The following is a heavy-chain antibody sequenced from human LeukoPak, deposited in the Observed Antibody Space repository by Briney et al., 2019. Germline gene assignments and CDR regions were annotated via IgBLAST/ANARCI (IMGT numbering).Heavy chain of an antibody. D-gene: IGHD2-15*01. Sequence: GASVTVSCKASGYTFTGYYLHWVRQAPGQGREGMGWINPNSGGTNYAQKLQGRVTMTRDTSISTAYMDLSRLRSDDTAVYYCARGYCSGGSCYRYNWFDPWGQGTLVTVSS. J-gene: IGHJ5*02. CDR2: INPNSGGT. V-gene: IGHV1-2*02. CDR3: ARGYCSGGSCYRYNWFDP. CDR1: GYTFTGYY.